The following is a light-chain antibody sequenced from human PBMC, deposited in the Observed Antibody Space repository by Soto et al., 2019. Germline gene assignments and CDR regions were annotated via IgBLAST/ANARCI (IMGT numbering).Light chain of an antibody. Sequence: AIRMTQSSSSFSASTGDRVTITCRASQGISSYLAWYQQKPGKAPKLLIYAASTLQSGVPSRLRGSGYGTDLTITISCMQSEDFATYYCHQTAANPWTFAQGTKVDIK. CDR3: HQTAANPWT. CDR1: QGISSY. J-gene: IGKJ1*01. V-gene: IGKV1-8*01. CDR2: AAS.